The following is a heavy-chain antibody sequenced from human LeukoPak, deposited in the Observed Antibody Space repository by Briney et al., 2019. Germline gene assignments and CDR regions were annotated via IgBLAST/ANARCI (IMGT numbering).Heavy chain of an antibody. J-gene: IGHJ4*02. V-gene: IGHV4-59*01. CDR3: AREFIWSGFFDN. Sequence: SETLSLTCTVSGGSISSYYWSWIRQPPGKGLEWIGYIYYSGSTNYNPSLKSRVTISVDTSKNQFSLKLSSVTAADTAVYYCAREFIWSGFFDNWGQGTLVTVSS. CDR2: IYYSGST. D-gene: IGHD3-3*01. CDR1: GGSISSYY.